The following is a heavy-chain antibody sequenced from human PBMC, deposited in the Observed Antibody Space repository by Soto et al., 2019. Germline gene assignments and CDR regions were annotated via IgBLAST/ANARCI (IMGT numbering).Heavy chain of an antibody. V-gene: IGHV1-69*01. Sequence: QLVQSGSEVKKPGSSVKVSCQASGGTFSGYVVTWVRQAPGQGLEWMGEFVPLFGTTNYAQRFSGRITITAEESTSTADMEQRTLRSDDTAVYYCATHGLGVSSPPYFDNWGQGTLVTVSS. J-gene: IGHJ4*02. CDR1: GGTFSGYV. CDR3: ATHGLGVSSPPYFDN. D-gene: IGHD3-16*01. CDR2: FVPLFGTT.